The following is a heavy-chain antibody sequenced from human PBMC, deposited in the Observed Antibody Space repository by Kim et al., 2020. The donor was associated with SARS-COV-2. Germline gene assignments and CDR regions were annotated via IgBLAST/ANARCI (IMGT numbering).Heavy chain of an antibody. V-gene: IGHV3-33*01. CDR3: ARAQYSSSWKRKLLDSPRYGMDV. Sequence: GGSLRLSCAASGFTFSSYGMHWVRQAPGKGLEWVAVIWYDGSNKYYADSVKGRFTISRDNSKNTLYLQMNSLRAEDTAVYYCARAQYSSSWKRKLLDSPRYGMDVWGQGTTVTVSS. D-gene: IGHD6-13*01. CDR1: GFTFSSYG. J-gene: IGHJ6*02. CDR2: IWYDGSNK.